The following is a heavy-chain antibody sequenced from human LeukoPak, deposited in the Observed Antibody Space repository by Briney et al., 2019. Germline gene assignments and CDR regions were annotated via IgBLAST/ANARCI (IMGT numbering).Heavy chain of an antibody. V-gene: IGHV1-46*01. J-gene: IGHJ5*02. Sequence: ASVKVSCKASGYTLTSYYMHWVRQAPGQGLEWMGIINPSGGSTSYAQKFQGRVTMTRDTSTSTVYMELSSLRSEDTAVYYCARAGGQPHPGYSSSWYNWFDPWGQGTLVTVSS. CDR3: ARAGGQPHPGYSSSWYNWFDP. CDR1: GYTLTSYY. CDR2: INPSGGST. D-gene: IGHD6-13*01.